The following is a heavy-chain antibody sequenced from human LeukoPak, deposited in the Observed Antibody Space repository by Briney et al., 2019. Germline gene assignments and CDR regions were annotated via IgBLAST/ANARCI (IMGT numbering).Heavy chain of an antibody. V-gene: IGHV3-9*01. CDR1: GFTFDDYA. CDR2: ISWNSGSI. CDR3: AKGGYSSSWYMDYSDY. J-gene: IGHJ4*02. Sequence: PGGSLRLSCAASGFTFDDYAMHWVRQAPGKGLEWVSGISWNSGSIGYADSVKGRFTISRDNAKNSLYLQMNSLRAEDTALYYCAKGGYSSSWYMDYSDYWGQGTLVTVSS. D-gene: IGHD6-13*01.